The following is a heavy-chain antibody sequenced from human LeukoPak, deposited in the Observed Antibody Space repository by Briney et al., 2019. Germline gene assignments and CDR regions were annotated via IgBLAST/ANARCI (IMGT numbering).Heavy chain of an antibody. CDR2: IYYSGST. D-gene: IGHD3-9*01. J-gene: IGHJ5*02. V-gene: IGHV4-59*02. CDR3: ARVNYDILTGYPYNWFDP. Sequence: SETLSLTCIVSGDSVTNHYWSWIRQPPGKGLEWIGYIYYSGSTNYNPSLKSRVTISVDTSKNQFSLKLSSVTAADTAVYYCARVNYDILTGYPYNWFDPWGQGTLVTVSS. CDR1: GDSVTNHY.